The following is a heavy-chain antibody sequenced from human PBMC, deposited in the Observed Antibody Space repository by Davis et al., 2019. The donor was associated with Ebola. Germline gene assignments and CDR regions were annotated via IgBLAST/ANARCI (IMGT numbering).Heavy chain of an antibody. CDR3: ARDDYDFWGGYSPVYYYGMDV. CDR1: GVTFSSYT. D-gene: IGHD3-3*01. J-gene: IGHJ6*04. V-gene: IGHV3-7*01. Sequence: GESLKISCAASGVTFSSYTMSWVRQAPGKGLEWVATIKEDGSEKYYVDSVKGRFTISRDNAKNSLYLQMNSLRAEDTAVYYCARDDYDFWGGYSPVYYYGMDVWGKGTTVTVSS. CDR2: IKEDGSEK.